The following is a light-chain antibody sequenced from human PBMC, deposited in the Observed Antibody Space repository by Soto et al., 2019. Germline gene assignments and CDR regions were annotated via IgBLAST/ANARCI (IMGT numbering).Light chain of an antibody. V-gene: IGKV3-15*01. CDR2: GAS. CDR3: QQYKSWPIT. J-gene: IGKJ5*01. CDR1: QSVSGE. Sequence: ERVMTQSPATLSVTPGERATLSCRASQSVSGELAWYQQQPGQAPRLLIYGASSRATGIPARFSGTVSGTEYTLTISGLQSEDLAIYFCQQYKSWPITFGQGTRLEIK.